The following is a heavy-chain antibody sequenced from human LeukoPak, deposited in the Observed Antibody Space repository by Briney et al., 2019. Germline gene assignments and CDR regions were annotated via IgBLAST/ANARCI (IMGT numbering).Heavy chain of an antibody. J-gene: IGHJ4*02. V-gene: IGHV3-9*01. D-gene: IGHD3-9*01. CDR2: ISWNSGTI. CDR3: AKEAGYYDILTGQGYYFDY. Sequence: PGGSLRLSCAASGFTFGDYAMHWVRQAPGKGLEWVSSISWNSGTIGYADSVKGRFTISRDNARNSLYLQMNSLRAEDTALYYCAKEAGYYDILTGQGYYFDYWGQGTLVTVSS. CDR1: GFTFGDYA.